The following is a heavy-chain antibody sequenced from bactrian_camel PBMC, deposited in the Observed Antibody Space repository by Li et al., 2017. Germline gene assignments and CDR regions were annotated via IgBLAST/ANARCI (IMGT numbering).Heavy chain of an antibody. CDR2: IDDDGNL. CDR1: GDSASRYS. J-gene: IGHJ4*01. V-gene: IGHV3S55*01. CDR3: AAGETAAMGWTRTCPEWDY. D-gene: IGHD3*01. Sequence: HVQLVESGGGSVQAGGSLRLSCAASGDSASRYSMGWFRQAPGKEREGVAAIDDDGNLSYADAVKGRFTISQDNTKNTLYLQMNRLKPEDTAMYYCAAGETAAMGWTRTCPEWDYWGQGTQVTVS.